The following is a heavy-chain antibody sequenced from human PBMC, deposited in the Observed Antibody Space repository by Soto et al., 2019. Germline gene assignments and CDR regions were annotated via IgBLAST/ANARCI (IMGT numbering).Heavy chain of an antibody. V-gene: IGHV3-30-3*01. J-gene: IGHJ5*02. CDR1: GFTFSSYA. CDR3: ARDPRHHSVYDILGWFDP. CDR2: ISYDGSNK. D-gene: IGHD2-8*01. Sequence: QVQLVESGGGVVQPGRSLRLSCAASGFTFSSYAMHWVRQAPGKGLEWVAVISYDGSNKYYADSVKGRFTISRDNSKNTLYRKMYSLRAEDTAVYSCARDPRHHSVYDILGWFDPWGQGTLVTVSS.